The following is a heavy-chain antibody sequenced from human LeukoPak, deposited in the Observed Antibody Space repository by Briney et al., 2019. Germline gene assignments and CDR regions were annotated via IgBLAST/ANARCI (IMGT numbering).Heavy chain of an antibody. CDR2: ITSSGDDT. J-gene: IGHJ4*02. D-gene: IGHD3-16*01. CDR3: AFDWGFDY. CDR1: GFTFNSFS. V-gene: IGHV3-23*01. Sequence: PGGSLRLSCGASGFTFNSFSMSWVRQAPGKGLEWVSSITSSGDDTFYAVSVKGRFTISRDNSWDTVFLQMNSLRADDTAVYYCAFDWGFDYWGQGTLVTVSS.